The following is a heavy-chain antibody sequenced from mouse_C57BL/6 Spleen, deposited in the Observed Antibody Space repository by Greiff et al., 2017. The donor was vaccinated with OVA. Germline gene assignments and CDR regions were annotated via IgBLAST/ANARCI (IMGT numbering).Heavy chain of an antibody. J-gene: IGHJ4*01. Sequence: QVQLQQSGPELVKPGASVKISCKASGYAFSSSWMNWVKQRPGKGLEWIGRIYPGDGDTNYNGKFKGKATLTADKSSSTAYMQLSSLTSEDSAVYFCARSYDYDEGHYAMDYWGQGTSVTVSS. CDR3: ARSYDYDEGHYAMDY. D-gene: IGHD2-4*01. V-gene: IGHV1-82*01. CDR1: GYAFSSSW. CDR2: IYPGDGDT.